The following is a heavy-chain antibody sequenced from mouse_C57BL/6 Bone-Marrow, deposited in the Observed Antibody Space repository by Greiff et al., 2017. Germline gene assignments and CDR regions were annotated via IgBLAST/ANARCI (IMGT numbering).Heavy chain of an antibody. D-gene: IGHD4-1*01. CDR3: ARENWGPFAY. V-gene: IGHV1-64*01. J-gene: IGHJ3*01. CDR1: GYTFTSYW. Sequence: QVQLQQPGAELVKPGASVKLSCKASGYTFTSYWMHWVKQRPGPGLEWIGMIHPNSGSTNYNEKFKSKATLTVDKSSSTAYMQLSSLTSEDSAVYYCARENWGPFAYWGQGTLVTVSA. CDR2: IHPNSGST.